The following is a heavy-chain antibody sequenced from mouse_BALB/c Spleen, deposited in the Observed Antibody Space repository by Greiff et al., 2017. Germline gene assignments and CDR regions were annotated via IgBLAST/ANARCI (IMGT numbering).Heavy chain of an antibody. CDR3: ARPGYDGYYAWFAY. CDR1: GFDFSRYW. CDR2: INPDSSTI. V-gene: IGHV4-1*02. J-gene: IGHJ3*01. D-gene: IGHD2-3*01. Sequence: EVKVVESGGGLVQPGGSLKLSCAASGFDFSRYWMSWVRQAPGKGLEWIGEINPDSSTINYTPSLKDKFIISRDNAKNTLYLQMSKVRSEDTALYYCARPGYDGYYAWFAYWGQGTLVTVSA.